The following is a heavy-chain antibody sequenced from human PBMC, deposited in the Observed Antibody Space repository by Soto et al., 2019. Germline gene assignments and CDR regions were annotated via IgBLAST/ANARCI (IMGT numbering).Heavy chain of an antibody. D-gene: IGHD1-26*01. CDR1: GFSFSTFW. J-gene: IGHJ4*02. Sequence: EVQLVDSGGGLVQPGGSLRLSCTASGFSFSTFWMSWVRQAPGKGLEWVANINPGGSEEYYVDSVKGQFTISRDNAKNSLYLQMNSLKAEDTAMYYCARDLVPPGICFDYWGQGALVSVSS. V-gene: IGHV3-7*01. CDR3: ARDLVPPGICFDY. CDR2: INPGGSEE.